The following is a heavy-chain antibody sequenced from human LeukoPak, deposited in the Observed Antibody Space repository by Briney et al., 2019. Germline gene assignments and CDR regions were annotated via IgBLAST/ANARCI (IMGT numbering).Heavy chain of an antibody. CDR2: ISSSGSTI. D-gene: IGHD5-24*01. CDR1: GFTFSSYE. CDR3: ARDRRPEMASHTLDY. V-gene: IGHV3-48*03. J-gene: IGHJ4*02. Sequence: GGSLRLSCAASGFTFSSYEMNWVRQAPGKGLEWVSYISSSGSTIYYADSVKGRFTISRDNAKNSLYLQMNSLRAEDTAVYYCARDRRPEMASHTLDYWGQGIGVTVSS.